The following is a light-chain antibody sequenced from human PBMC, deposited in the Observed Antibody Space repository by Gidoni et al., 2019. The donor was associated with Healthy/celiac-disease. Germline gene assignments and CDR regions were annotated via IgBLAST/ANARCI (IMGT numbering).Light chain of an antibody. CDR1: QSVSSSY. V-gene: IGKV3-20*01. Sequence: EIVLTQSPGTLSLSPGERATLSCRASQSVSSSYLAWYQQKPGQAPRLLIYGASSRATGLPDRFSGSGSGTDFTLTIRRLEPADFAVYYCQQYGSSPRTFXXXTKVEIK. J-gene: IGKJ1*01. CDR2: GAS. CDR3: QQYGSSPRT.